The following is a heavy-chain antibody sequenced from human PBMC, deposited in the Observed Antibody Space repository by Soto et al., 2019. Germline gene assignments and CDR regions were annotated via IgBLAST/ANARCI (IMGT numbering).Heavy chain of an antibody. D-gene: IGHD3-22*01. J-gene: IGHJ2*01. CDR3: ALTYYYDSSGYYYWYFDL. Sequence: QVQLQESGPGLVKPSETLSLTCTVSGGSVSSGSYYWSWIRQPPGKGLEWIGYIYYSGSTNYNPSLNSRVTISVDTSKNQFSLKLSSVTAADTAVYYCALTYYYDSSGYYYWYFDLWGRGTLVTVSS. CDR2: IYYSGST. CDR1: GGSVSSGSYY. V-gene: IGHV4-61*01.